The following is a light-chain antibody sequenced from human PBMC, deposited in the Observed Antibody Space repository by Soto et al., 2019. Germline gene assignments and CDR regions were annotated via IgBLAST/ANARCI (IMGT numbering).Light chain of an antibody. V-gene: IGKV1-9*01. CDR1: QGISSY. CDR3: QQLNSYPPYT. J-gene: IGKJ2*01. CDR2: AAS. Sequence: IQLTQSPSSLSASVGDRVTITCRASQGISSYLAWYQQKPGKAPKLLIYAASTLQSGLPSRFSGSGSGTDFTLTISSLQPEDFATYYCQQLNSYPPYTFGQGTKLEIK.